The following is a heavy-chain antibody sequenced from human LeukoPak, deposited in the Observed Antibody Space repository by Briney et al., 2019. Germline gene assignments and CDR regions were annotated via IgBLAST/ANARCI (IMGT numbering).Heavy chain of an antibody. CDR2: IIPIFGTA. CDR1: GGTFSSYA. Sequence: GSSVKVSCKASGGTFSSYAISWVRQAPRQGLEWMGRIIPIFGTANYAQKFQGRVTITTDESTSTAYMELSSLRSEDTAVYYCARDWEYSISWYVSGFDPWGQGTLVTVSS. D-gene: IGHD6-13*01. CDR3: ARDWEYSISWYVSGFDP. V-gene: IGHV1-69*05. J-gene: IGHJ5*02.